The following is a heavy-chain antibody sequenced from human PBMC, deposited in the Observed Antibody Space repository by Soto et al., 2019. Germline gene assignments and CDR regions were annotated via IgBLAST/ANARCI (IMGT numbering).Heavy chain of an antibody. V-gene: IGHV4-31*03. CDR2: IYYSGST. J-gene: IGHJ4*02. CDR3: ARYCSGGSCYFGRRFDY. D-gene: IGHD2-15*01. Sequence: QVQLQESGPGLVKPSQTLSLTCTVSGGSISSGGYYWSWIRQHPGKGLEWIGYIYYSGSTYYNPSLKRRVTISVDTSKHQFSLKLSSVTAADTAVYYCARYCSGGSCYFGRRFDYWGQGTLVTVSS. CDR1: GGSISSGGYY.